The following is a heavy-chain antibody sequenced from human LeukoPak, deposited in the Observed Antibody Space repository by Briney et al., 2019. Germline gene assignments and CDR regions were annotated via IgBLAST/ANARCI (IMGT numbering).Heavy chain of an antibody. CDR1: GYTFTGYY. CDR2: IIPILGIA. CDR3: ARAGAQPVFDY. D-gene: IGHD1-26*01. J-gene: IGHJ4*02. Sequence: SVKVSCKASGYTFTGYYMHWVRQAPGQGLEWMGRIIPILGIANYAQKFQGRVTITADKSTSTAYMELSSLRSEDTAVYYCARAGAQPVFDYWGQGTLVTVSS. V-gene: IGHV1-69*04.